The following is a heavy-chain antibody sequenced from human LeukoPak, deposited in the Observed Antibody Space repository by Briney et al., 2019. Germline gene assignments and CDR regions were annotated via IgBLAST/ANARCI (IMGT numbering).Heavy chain of an antibody. Sequence: PGGSLRLSWAASGFTFNKSWMSWVRQAPGKGPEWVANIKEDGTQKYYVDSVRGRFTISRDNAENSLYLQMNSLRDEDTAVYYCAKTGERDYWGRGTLVTVSS. CDR1: GFTFNKSW. CDR3: AKTGERDY. V-gene: IGHV3-7*01. J-gene: IGHJ4*02. CDR2: IKEDGTQK. D-gene: IGHD7-27*01.